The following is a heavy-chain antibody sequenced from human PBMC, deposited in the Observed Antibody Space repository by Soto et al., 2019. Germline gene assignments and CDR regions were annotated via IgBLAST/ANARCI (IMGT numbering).Heavy chain of an antibody. CDR3: ARDHSQNYVTPAASSWFHP. V-gene: IGHV1-46*01. CDR2: INPSGDSR. J-gene: IGHJ5*02. CDR1: GFSFSDYF. D-gene: IGHD2-15*01. Sequence: GASVKVSCKASGFSFSDYFMHWVRQAPGQGLEWMGIINPSGDSRNYAQKFQGRVTITRDTSTSTVYMDLSSLRYEDTAVYYCARDHSQNYVTPAASSWFHPWGQGTPVTV.